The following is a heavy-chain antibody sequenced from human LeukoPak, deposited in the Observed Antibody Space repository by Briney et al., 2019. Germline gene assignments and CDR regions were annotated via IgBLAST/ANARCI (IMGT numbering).Heavy chain of an antibody. CDR2: ISYDGSNK. CDR3: ARSSPAMVTYYYYYMDV. J-gene: IGHJ6*03. Sequence: GGSLRLSCAASGFTFSSYGMHWVRQAPGKGLEWVAVISYDGSNKYYADSVKGRFTISRDNSKNTLYLQMNSLRAEDTAVYYCARSSPAMVTYYYYYMDVWGKGTTVTVSS. CDR1: GFTFSSYG. D-gene: IGHD5-18*01. V-gene: IGHV3-30*03.